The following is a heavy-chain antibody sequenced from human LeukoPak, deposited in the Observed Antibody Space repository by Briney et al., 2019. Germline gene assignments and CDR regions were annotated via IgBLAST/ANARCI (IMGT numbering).Heavy chain of an antibody. J-gene: IGHJ4*02. V-gene: IGHV5-51*01. D-gene: IGHD3-10*01. CDR1: GCNFTSYW. CDR2: IYPGDSDT. CDR3: ARQLTMVRGPPGY. Sequence: GASLQISCKGSGCNFTSYWIGWVREMPGKGLEWMGIIYPGDSDTRYSPSFQGQVTISADKSISTAYLQWSSLKASDTAMYYCARQLTMVRGPPGYWGQGTLVTVSS.